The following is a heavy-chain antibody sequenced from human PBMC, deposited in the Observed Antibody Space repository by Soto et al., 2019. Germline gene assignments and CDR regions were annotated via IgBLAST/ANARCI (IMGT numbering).Heavy chain of an antibody. CDR3: ARDPGYSSSWGVFDL. J-gene: IGHJ3*01. CDR2: ISYDGSNK. CDR1: GFTFSSYA. D-gene: IGHD6-13*01. V-gene: IGHV3-30-3*01. Sequence: QVQLVESGGGVVQPGRSLRLSCAASGFTFSSYAMHWVRQAPGKGLEWVAVISYDGSNKYYADSVKGRFTISRDNSKNTLYLQMNSLRAEDTAVYYCARDPGYSSSWGVFDLWGQGTMVTVSS.